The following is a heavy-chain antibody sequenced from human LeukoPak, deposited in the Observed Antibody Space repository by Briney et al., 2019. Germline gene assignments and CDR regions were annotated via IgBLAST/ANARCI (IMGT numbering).Heavy chain of an antibody. CDR1: GFTFSSYG. J-gene: IGHJ4*02. CDR2: IRYDGSNK. V-gene: IGHV3-30*02. D-gene: IGHD2-2*01. CDR3: AKEEDIVVVPAAPPFKHFDY. Sequence: GRSLRLSCAASGFTFSSYGMHWVRQAPGKGLEWVAFIRYDGSNKYYADSVKGRFTISRDNSKNTLYLQMDSLRAEDTAVYYCAKEEDIVVVPAAPPFKHFDYWGQGTLVTVSS.